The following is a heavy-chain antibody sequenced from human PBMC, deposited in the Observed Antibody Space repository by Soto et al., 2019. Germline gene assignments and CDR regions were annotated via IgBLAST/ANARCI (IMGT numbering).Heavy chain of an antibody. CDR1: GYTFTRYT. CDR2: INPDNGNT. CDR3: ARGIATGQLDP. V-gene: IGHV1-3*01. D-gene: IGHD2-15*01. J-gene: IGHJ5*02. Sequence: QVQLVQSGAEVKKPGASVKISCKASGYTFTRYTMNWVRQAPGQRLEWMGWINPDNGNTKSSQNFQDRVIITRNTSASTAYMDLRSLRSEDTAVYYCARGIATGQLDPWGQGTLVTVSS.